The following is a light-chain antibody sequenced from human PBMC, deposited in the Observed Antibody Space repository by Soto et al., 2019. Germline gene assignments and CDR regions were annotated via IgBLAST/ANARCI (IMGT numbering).Light chain of an antibody. CDR2: WAS. CDR3: QQYYDTPFT. V-gene: IGKV4-1*01. CDR1: QSVLYSSNSKNY. Sequence: DIVMTQSPDSLALSLGERATINCKSSQSVLYSSNSKNYLAWYQQKPGQPPKLLIYWASSRDSGVPDRFTGSGSGTDFTLTISSLQADDVAVYYCQQYYDTPFTFGPGTRVDI. J-gene: IGKJ3*01.